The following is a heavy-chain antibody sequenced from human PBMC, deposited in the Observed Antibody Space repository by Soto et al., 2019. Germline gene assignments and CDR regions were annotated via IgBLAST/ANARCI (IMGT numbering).Heavy chain of an antibody. Sequence: QVQLQESGPELVKPSQTLSLTCPVSGDSISRNDYSWHWIRQSPGRGLGWVGYIHYSGNTFYTLSFRGRTVISVDRARNQFSLRLASMTVADAAIYYCARSTYGEGYPHFFDFWGRGALVTVSA. CDR3: ARSTYGEGYPHFFDF. V-gene: IGHV4-30-4*08. J-gene: IGHJ4*02. CDR2: IHYSGNT. CDR1: GDSISRNDYS. D-gene: IGHD3-16*02.